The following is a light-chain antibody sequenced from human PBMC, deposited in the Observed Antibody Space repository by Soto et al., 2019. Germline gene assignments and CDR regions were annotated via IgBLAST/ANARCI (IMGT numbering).Light chain of an antibody. V-gene: IGKV1-5*01. Sequence: DIQMTQSPSTLSASVGDRVTITCRASQSIKNWLAWYQQKPGTAPKFLIYDASTLESGVPSRFSGGGSGTEFTLTISSLQPDDIATYSCQQYNSYSWTFGQGTKVDIK. CDR1: QSIKNW. CDR3: QQYNSYSWT. CDR2: DAS. J-gene: IGKJ1*01.